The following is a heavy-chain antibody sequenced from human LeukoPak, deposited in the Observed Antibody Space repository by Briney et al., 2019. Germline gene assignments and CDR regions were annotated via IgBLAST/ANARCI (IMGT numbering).Heavy chain of an antibody. Sequence: GGSLRLSCAASGFTFSSYSMNWVRQAPGKGLEWVSYISSSSSTIYYADSVKGRFTTSRDNAKNSLYLQTNSLRAEDTAVYYCARLRIGYWGQGTLVTVSS. CDR1: GFTFSSYS. CDR2: ISSSSSTI. V-gene: IGHV3-48*04. CDR3: ARLRIGY. D-gene: IGHD2-15*01. J-gene: IGHJ4*02.